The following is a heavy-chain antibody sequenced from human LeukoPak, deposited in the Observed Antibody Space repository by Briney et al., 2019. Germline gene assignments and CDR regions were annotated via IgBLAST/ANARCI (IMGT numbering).Heavy chain of an antibody. D-gene: IGHD4-23*01. V-gene: IGHV4-30-4*08. Sequence: NTSQTLSLTCTVSGGSISSGDYYWSWIRQPPGKGLEWIGYIYYSGSTYYNPSLKSRVTISVDTSKNQFSLKLSSVTAADTAIYYCTRWYGGHGFDYWGQGTLVTVSS. CDR2: IYYSGST. CDR3: TRWYGGHGFDY. J-gene: IGHJ4*02. CDR1: GGSISSGDYY.